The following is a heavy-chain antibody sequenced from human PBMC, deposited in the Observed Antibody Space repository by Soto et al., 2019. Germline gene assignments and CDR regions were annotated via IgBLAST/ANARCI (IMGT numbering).Heavy chain of an antibody. CDR2: ISSSSSYT. Sequence: QVQLVESGGGLVKPGGSLRLSCAASGFTFSDYYMSWIRQAPGKGLEWVSYISSSSSYTNYADSVKGQFTISRDNAKNSLYLQMNSLRAEDTAVYYCARDGTVTATDYWGQGTLVTVSS. J-gene: IGHJ4*02. CDR1: GFTFSDYY. CDR3: ARDGTVTATDY. V-gene: IGHV3-11*05. D-gene: IGHD1-26*01.